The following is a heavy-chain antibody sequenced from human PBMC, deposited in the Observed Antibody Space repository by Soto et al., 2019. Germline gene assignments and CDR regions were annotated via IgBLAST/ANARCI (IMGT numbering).Heavy chain of an antibody. J-gene: IGHJ6*02. V-gene: IGHV1-2*04. CDR1: GYSFTDYH. CDR2: INPKSGGT. D-gene: IGHD2-8*01. CDR3: ARGHSTDCSNGVCSFFYNHEMDV. Sequence: ASVKVSCKASGYSFTDYHIHWVRQAPGQGLEWLGGINPKSGGTSTAQKFQGWVTMTRDRSISTVYMELTRLRSDDTAVYFCARGHSTDCSNGVCSFFYNHEMDVWGQGTTVTVSS.